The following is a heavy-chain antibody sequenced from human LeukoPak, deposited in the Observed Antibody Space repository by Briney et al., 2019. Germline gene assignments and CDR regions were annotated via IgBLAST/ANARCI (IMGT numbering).Heavy chain of an antibody. CDR3: VRGADTGYSSDS. CDR1: GFVFSDYY. J-gene: IGHJ4*02. Sequence: PGGSLRLSCAASGFVFSDYYMSWIRQAPGKGLEWVSYISSSGTTAIYYADSVKGRFSISRDNAENTLYLQMNSLRVEDTAVYYCVRGADTGYSSDSWGQGTLVTVSS. D-gene: IGHD3-9*01. CDR2: ISSSGTTAI. V-gene: IGHV3-11*04.